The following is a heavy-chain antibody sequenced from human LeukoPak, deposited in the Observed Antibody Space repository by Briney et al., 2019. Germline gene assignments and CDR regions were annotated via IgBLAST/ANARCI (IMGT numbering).Heavy chain of an antibody. J-gene: IGHJ5*02. CDR1: GGYIRSYY. CDR2: IYSSGYT. D-gene: IGHD4-23*01. V-gene: IGHV4-4*07. Sequence: KSSETLSLACTVSGGYIRSYYWNWIRQPAGKGLEWIGRIYSSGYTNYNPSLKNRVSMSVDTSKNQFSLKLSSVTAADTAVYYCSRDSYTVVTPGSWLDPWGPGALVTVSS. CDR3: SRDSYTVVTPGSWLDP.